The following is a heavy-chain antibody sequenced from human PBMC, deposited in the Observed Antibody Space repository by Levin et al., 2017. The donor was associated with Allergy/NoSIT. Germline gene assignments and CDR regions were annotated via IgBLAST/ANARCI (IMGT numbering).Heavy chain of an antibody. V-gene: IGHV4-59*08. CDR1: GGSISSYY. Sequence: TSETLSLTCTVSGGSISSYYWSWIRQPPGKGLEWIGYIYYSGSTNYNPSLKSRVTISVDTSKNQFSLKLSSVTAADTAVYYCARLDPRSPGGDDYWGQGTLVTVSS. CDR3: ARLDPRSPGGDDY. CDR2: IYYSGST. D-gene: IGHD3-16*01. J-gene: IGHJ4*02.